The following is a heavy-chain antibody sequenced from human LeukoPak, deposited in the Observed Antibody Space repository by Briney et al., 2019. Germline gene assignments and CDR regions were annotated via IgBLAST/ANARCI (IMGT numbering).Heavy chain of an antibody. V-gene: IGHV3-53*01. CDR2: IYSDRRT. J-gene: IGHJ4*02. Sequence: GGSLTLSCSASGFTFSSNYMSWVRRAPGKGLEWAAIIYSDRRTFHAVSVKGRFTISRDDSKNTLFLQMDSLRAEDTAIYYCARDSAFSSYSYWGQGALVTVSS. CDR3: ARDSAFSSYSY. CDR1: GFTFSSNY. D-gene: IGHD2-15*01.